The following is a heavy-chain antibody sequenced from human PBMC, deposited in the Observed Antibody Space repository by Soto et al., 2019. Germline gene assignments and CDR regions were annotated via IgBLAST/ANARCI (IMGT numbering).Heavy chain of an antibody. CDR2: IYYSGIT. J-gene: IGHJ5*02. CDR1: GVSFTSYY. Sequence: SETLSLTCTVSGVSFTSYYWTWIRQPPGKGPEWIGYIYYSGITNYNPSLKSRVTMSVDTSKNQFSLKLTSVTAADTAVYYCARDLTIGGFFDPWGQGTLVTVSS. V-gene: IGHV4-59*01. D-gene: IGHD3-10*01. CDR3: ARDLTIGGFFDP.